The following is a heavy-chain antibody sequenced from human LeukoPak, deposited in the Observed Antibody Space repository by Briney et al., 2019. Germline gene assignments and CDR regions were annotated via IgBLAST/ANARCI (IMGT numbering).Heavy chain of an antibody. J-gene: IGHJ4*02. D-gene: IGHD6-19*01. CDR1: GYTFTRYA. Sequence: GASVNVSCKASGYTFTRYAMYSVGQAPGQGVEWVGWINTNTGNPTYAQGFTGRFVFSLDTSVSTAYLQISSLKAEDTAVYYCARGSLGYSSGWYDYWGQGTLVTVSS. V-gene: IGHV7-4-1*02. CDR3: ARGSLGYSSGWYDY. CDR2: INTNTGNP.